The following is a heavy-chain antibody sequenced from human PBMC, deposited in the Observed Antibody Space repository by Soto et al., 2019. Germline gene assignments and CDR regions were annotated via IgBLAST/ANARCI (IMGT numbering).Heavy chain of an antibody. Sequence: GGSLRLSCAAPGFTFSNAWMNWVRQAPGKGLEWVGRIKSKSDGGTTDYAAPVQGRFIVSRDDSKNTLYLQMQSLRTEDTAVYYCATDPFSGSYYGFYIWGQGTMVTVSS. CDR1: GFTFSNAW. V-gene: IGHV3-15*01. J-gene: IGHJ3*02. CDR3: ATDPFSGSYYGFYI. D-gene: IGHD1-26*01. CDR2: IKSKSDGGTT.